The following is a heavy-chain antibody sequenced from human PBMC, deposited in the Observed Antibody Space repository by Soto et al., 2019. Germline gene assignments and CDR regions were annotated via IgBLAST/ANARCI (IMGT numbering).Heavy chain of an antibody. J-gene: IGHJ4*02. CDR2: TYYRSKWYS. CDR3: ARVQQPAYFDY. Sequence: PAQTLSLTCVISGDSVSSNVASWSWIRQSPSRGLEWLGRTYYRSKWYSYYALSVKSRITINPDTSKNQFSLHLSSVTPEDTAVNYCARVQQPAYFDYWGQGTPVTVSS. V-gene: IGHV6-1*01. CDR1: GDSVSSNVAS. D-gene: IGHD1-1*01.